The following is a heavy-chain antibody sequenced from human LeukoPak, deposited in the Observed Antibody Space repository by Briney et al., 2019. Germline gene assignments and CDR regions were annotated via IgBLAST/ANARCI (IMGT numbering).Heavy chain of an antibody. CDR2: IYYSGSI. J-gene: IGHJ4*02. Sequence: SETLSLTCTVSGGSISSYYWSWIRQPPGKGLEWIGYIYYSGSINYNPSLKSRVTISVDTSKNQFSLKLSSVTAADTAVYYCARGGYAIDYWGQGTLVTVSS. D-gene: IGHD6-25*01. CDR3: ARGGYAIDY. V-gene: IGHV4-59*01. CDR1: GGSISSYY.